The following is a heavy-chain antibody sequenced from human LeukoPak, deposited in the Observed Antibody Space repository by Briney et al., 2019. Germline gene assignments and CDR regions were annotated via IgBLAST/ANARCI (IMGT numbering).Heavy chain of an antibody. V-gene: IGHV1-8*01. CDR1: GYSFSTYD. Sequence: GASVKVSCKASGYSFSTYDINWVRQAIGQGLEWMGWMNPKSGNAGYAQNFQGRVTMTRNTSINTAYMELSSLRSDDTAVYFCARGGGHSYGHEYFDYWGQGALVIVSS. CDR2: MNPKSGNA. D-gene: IGHD5-18*01. CDR3: ARGGGHSYGHEYFDY. J-gene: IGHJ4*02.